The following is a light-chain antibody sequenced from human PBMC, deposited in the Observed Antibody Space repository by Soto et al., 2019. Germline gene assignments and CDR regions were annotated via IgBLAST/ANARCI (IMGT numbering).Light chain of an antibody. J-gene: IGKJ4*01. V-gene: IGKV2-28*01. Sequence: DIVMTQSPLSLPVTPGEPASISCRSSQSLLHSSGHNCLDWYLQKPGQSPQLLIYFGSNRASGVPDRFSGSGSGTYFTLKISRVEAEDVGLYYCMQTLQTPLTFGGGTKV. CDR1: QSLLHSSGHNC. CDR2: FGS. CDR3: MQTLQTPLT.